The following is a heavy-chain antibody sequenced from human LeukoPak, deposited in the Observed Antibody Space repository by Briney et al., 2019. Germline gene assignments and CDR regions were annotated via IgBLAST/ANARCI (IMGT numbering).Heavy chain of an antibody. J-gene: IGHJ5*02. CDR1: GGSISSYY. CDR2: IYNSGST. D-gene: IGHD3-22*01. CDR3: ARSYDSSAYTWFEP. V-gene: IGHV4-59*01. Sequence: PSETLSLTCTVSGGSISSYYWNWIRQPRGRGLEWIGYIYNSGSTKYNPSLKSRVTISVDTSKNHFSLKLTSVTAADTAVYYCARSYDSSAYTWFEPWGQGTLVTVSS.